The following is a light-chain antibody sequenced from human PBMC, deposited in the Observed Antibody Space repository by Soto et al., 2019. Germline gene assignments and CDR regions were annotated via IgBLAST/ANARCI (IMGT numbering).Light chain of an antibody. CDR3: HQCSNWPCS. J-gene: IGKJ3*01. CDR2: DAS. V-gene: IGKV3-11*01. Sequence: EIVLTQSPATLSLSPGERATLSCRASQSISSYLAWYQQQPGQAPRLLIYDASTTTTGIPARFSGSGSGTELPLTTSGQEPEDFAVAYWHQCSNWPCSFGPGTQVDIQ. CDR1: QSISSY.